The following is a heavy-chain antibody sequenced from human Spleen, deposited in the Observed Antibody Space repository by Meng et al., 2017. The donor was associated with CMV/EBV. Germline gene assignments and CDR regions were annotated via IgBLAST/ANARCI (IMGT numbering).Heavy chain of an antibody. D-gene: IGHD2-2*01. Sequence: TFSNYAISWVRQAPGQGLEWMGGIIPIFDAPNYAQKFQDRVTLTTDESKRTAYMEMTSLRSEDTAVYYCAGYCSSTTCYSSDAFDIWGQGTMVTVSS. J-gene: IGHJ3*02. CDR1: TFSNYA. CDR3: AGYCSSTTCYSSDAFDI. V-gene: IGHV1-69*05. CDR2: IIPIFDAP.